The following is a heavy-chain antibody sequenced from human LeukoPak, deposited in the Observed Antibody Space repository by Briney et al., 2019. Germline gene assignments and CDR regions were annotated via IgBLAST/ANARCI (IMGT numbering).Heavy chain of an antibody. D-gene: IGHD3-16*01. CDR3: ARDVSAGGTNWFDP. CDR2: INPNSGGT. V-gene: IGHV1-2*02. CDR1: GYTFTGYY. Sequence: ASVTVSCTASGYTFTGYYMHWVRQAPGQGLEWMGWINPNSGGTNYAQKFQGRVTMTRDTSISTAYMEMSRLRSDDTAVYYCARDVSAGGTNWFDPWGQGTLVTVSS. J-gene: IGHJ5*02.